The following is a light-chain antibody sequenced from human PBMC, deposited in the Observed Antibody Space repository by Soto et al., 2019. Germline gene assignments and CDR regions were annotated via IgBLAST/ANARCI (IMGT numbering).Light chain of an antibody. J-gene: IGKJ4*01. V-gene: IGKV3-15*01. CDR1: QSVSNN. CDR3: QQYSHRPPLT. Sequence: EIVVTQSPATLSVSPGERATLSCRASQSVSNNLAWYQVKPGQAPRLLIYVASTRATGIPARFSGSGSGTEFTLTISSLQSEDFAVSYCQQYSHRPPLTFGGGTKVDIK. CDR2: VAS.